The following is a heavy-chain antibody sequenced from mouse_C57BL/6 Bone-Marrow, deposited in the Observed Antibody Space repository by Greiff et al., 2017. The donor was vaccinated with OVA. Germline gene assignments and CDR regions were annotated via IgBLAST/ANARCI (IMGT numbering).Heavy chain of an antibody. Sequence: EVKLVESGPGLAKPSQTLSLTCSVTGYSITSDYWTWIRKFPGNKLEYMGYISSSGSTYYNPSLKSLISIPRDPSKNQYYLKLNCGTTEDTATDYCARSTIYDGYYWFAYWGQGTLVTVSA. CDR2: ISSSGST. J-gene: IGHJ3*01. V-gene: IGHV3-8*01. CDR3: ARSTIYDGYYWFAY. CDR1: GYSITSDY. D-gene: IGHD2-3*01.